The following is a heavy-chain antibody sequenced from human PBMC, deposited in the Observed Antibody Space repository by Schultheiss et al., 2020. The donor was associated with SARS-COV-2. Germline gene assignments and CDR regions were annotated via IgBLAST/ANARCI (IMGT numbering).Heavy chain of an antibody. Sequence: GESLKISCAASGFTFDDYGMSWVRQAPGKGLEWVSAISGSGGSTYYADSVKGRFTISRDNSKNTLYLQMNSLRVEDTAIYYCAKEVNHYYYFAMDVWGQGTTVTVSS. V-gene: IGHV3-23*01. CDR3: AKEVNHYYYFAMDV. J-gene: IGHJ6*02. D-gene: IGHD2-21*01. CDR2: ISGSGGST. CDR1: GFTFDDYG.